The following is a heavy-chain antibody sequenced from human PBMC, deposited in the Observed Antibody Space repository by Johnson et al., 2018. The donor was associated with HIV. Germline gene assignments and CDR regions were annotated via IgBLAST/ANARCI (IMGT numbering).Heavy chain of an antibody. CDR1: GFTFDDYG. CDR3: AKVDCGGDTCAGYDPFDL. J-gene: IGHJ3*01. Sequence: VQLVESGGGVVRPGGSLRLSCAASGFTFDDYGMSWVRQAPGKGLEWVALISNDGSRTTYADSVRGRFTISRDNAKYTVDLQMNSLRVEDTAVYYCAKVDCGGDTCAGYDPFDLWGQGTLVTVSS. V-gene: IGHV3-20*04. D-gene: IGHD2-21*01. CDR2: SNDGSRT.